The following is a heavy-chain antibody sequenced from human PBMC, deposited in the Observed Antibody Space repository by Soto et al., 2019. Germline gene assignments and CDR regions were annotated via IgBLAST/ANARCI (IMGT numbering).Heavy chain of an antibody. CDR3: ARGTRALITSFFAY. D-gene: IGHD1-20*01. Sequence: SETLSLTCSVSGDAISNYYWSWIRQTPGGGLEWIGCVHESGSTDYNPSLKGRVIISLHTSKSQFSLSLRSATAADTATYYCARGTRALITSFFAYWGQGIPVTVSS. CDR2: VHESGST. J-gene: IGHJ4*02. CDR1: GDAISNYY. V-gene: IGHV4-59*03.